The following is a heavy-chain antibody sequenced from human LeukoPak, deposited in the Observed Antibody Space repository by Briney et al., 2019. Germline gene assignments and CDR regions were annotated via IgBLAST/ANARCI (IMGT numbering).Heavy chain of an antibody. CDR3: ASMPVYIAMVAPFWY. D-gene: IGHD5-18*01. CDR2: INPSGGST. J-gene: IGHJ4*02. CDR1: GYTFTSYN. V-gene: IGHV1-46*01. Sequence: ASPKDSCKESGYTFTSYNIHWVRQAPGQGLEWMGIINPSGGSTSTAQQFQGRVTTTKDMSTSTVNMKRTSRRSEDPPWNTFASMPVYIAMVAPFWYWGQGALGTVSS.